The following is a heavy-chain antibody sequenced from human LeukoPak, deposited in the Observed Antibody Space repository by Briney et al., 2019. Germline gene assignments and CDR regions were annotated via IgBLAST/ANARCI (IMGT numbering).Heavy chain of an antibody. CDR1: GYTFFNYD. CDR2: MNPNSGDT. J-gene: IGHJ4*02. D-gene: IGHD3-16*01. Sequence: GASVKVPCKASGYTFFNYDINWVRQAPGQGLEWMGWMNPNSGDTGYAQNFQGGVTFTRDTSITTAYMELSSLRSEDTAVYYCARSTFGGNCNFDYWGQGTLVTVSS. CDR3: ARSTFGGNCNFDY. V-gene: IGHV1-8*03.